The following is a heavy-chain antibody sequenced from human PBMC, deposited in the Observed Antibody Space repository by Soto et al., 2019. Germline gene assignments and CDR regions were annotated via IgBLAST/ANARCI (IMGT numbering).Heavy chain of an antibody. CDR3: ASLSGGRFLDKGDY. CDR2: INHIGSP. Sequence: QVQLHQWGAGLLKPSEILSLTCAVYNGSFMGFYWTWVRQSPGKGLEWIGEINHIGSPNYNPSLKSRADISIDTSKQQFSLRLTSLTAADTAVYYCASLSGGRFLDKGDYWGQGIQVTVSS. CDR1: NGSFMGFY. D-gene: IGHD3-3*01. V-gene: IGHV4-34*01. J-gene: IGHJ4*02.